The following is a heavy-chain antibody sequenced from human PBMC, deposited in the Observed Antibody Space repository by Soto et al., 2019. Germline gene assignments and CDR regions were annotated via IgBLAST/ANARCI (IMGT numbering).Heavy chain of an antibody. D-gene: IGHD3-3*01. Sequence: QVQLVESGGGVVQPGRSLRLSCAASGFTFSSYAMHWVRQAPGKGLEWVAVISYDGSNKYYADSVKGRFTIARDNSKNTLDREMNSVRAEDTAVYYCGRGLGRFLEWLHAFDIWGQGTMVTVSS. J-gene: IGHJ3*02. CDR3: GRGLGRFLEWLHAFDI. CDR1: GFTFSSYA. CDR2: ISYDGSNK. V-gene: IGHV3-30-3*01.